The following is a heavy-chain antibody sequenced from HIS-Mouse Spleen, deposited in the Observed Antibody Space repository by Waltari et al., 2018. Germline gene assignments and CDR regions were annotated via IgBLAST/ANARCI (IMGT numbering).Heavy chain of an antibody. CDR3: AKPRVAARHAFDY. CDR2: ISYDGSNK. V-gene: IGHV3-30*18. Sequence: QVQLVESGGGVVQPGRSLRLSCAASGFTFSSYGMHWVRQAPGKGLEWVAVISYDGSNKYYADSVKGRFTISRDNSKNTLYLQMNSLRAEDTAVYYCAKPRVAARHAFDYWGQGTLVTVSS. D-gene: IGHD6-6*01. J-gene: IGHJ4*02. CDR1: GFTFSSYG.